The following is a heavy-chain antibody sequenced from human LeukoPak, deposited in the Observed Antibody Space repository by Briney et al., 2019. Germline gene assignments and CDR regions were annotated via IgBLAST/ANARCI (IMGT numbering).Heavy chain of an antibody. CDR2: ISGSGGST. V-gene: IGHV3-23*01. CDR3: AKTLSRFWSGCYREGG. J-gene: IGHJ4*02. CDR1: GFTFSSYA. D-gene: IGHD3-3*01. Sequence: PGGSLRLSCAASGFTFSSYAMSWVRQAPGKGLEWVSAISGSGGSTYYADSVKGRFTISRDNSKNTLYLQMNSLRAEDTAVYYCAKTLSRFWSGCYREGGWGQGTLFTVSS.